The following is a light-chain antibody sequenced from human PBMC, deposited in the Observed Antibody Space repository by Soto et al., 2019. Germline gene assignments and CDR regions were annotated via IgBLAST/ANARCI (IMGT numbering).Light chain of an antibody. CDR3: QQLSRYPLT. V-gene: IGKV1-9*01. CDR2: SAS. Sequence: DIQLTQSPSVLSASVGDTVTITCLASQALSNYLAWYQQKPGKAPDLLIYSASTLQSGVPSRFSGSGSETEFSLTIRALQPEDVATYYCQQLSRYPLTFGGGTKVDIK. CDR1: QALSNY. J-gene: IGKJ4*01.